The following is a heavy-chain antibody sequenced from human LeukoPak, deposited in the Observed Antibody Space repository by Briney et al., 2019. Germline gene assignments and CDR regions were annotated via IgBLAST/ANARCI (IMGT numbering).Heavy chain of an antibody. J-gene: IGHJ6*02. CDR3: ARGNFFRPMIRGPTPGMDV. CDR2: INHYGST. D-gene: IGHD3-10*01. Sequence: SETLSLTCAVYGGSFSDYFWMWVRQSPGKGLEWIGEINHYGSTNYNPSLESRVTISADTSKNQFSLRLSSVTAADTAVYYCARGNFFRPMIRGPTPGMDVWGQGTTVIVS. V-gene: IGHV4-34*01. CDR1: GGSFSDYF.